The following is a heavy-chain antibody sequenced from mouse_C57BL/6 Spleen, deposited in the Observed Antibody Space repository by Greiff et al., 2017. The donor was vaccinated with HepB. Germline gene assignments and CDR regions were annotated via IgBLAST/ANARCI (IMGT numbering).Heavy chain of an antibody. D-gene: IGHD2-1*01. CDR3: AREGAYGNSPFAY. CDR1: GYTFTSYW. CDR2: IYPSDSET. Sequence: QVQLQQSGAELVRPGSSVKLSCKASGYTFTSYWMDWVKQRPGQGLEWIGNIYPSDSETHYNQKFKDKATLTVDKSSSTAYMQLSSLTSEDSAVYYCAREGAYGNSPFAYWGQGTLVPVSA. V-gene: IGHV1-61*01. J-gene: IGHJ3*01.